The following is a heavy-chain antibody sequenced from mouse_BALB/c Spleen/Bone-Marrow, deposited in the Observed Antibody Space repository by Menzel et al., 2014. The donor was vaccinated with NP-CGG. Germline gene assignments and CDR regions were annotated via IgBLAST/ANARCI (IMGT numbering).Heavy chain of an antibody. CDR1: GFTFSNYG. CDR3: ARHAYYDQTEVSFVY. CDR2: ISDGGSYT. J-gene: IGHJ3*01. Sequence: EVQGVESGVGLVKSGGSLKLSCAASGFTFSNYGMSWVRQTPEKRLEWVATISDGGSYTFYPDSVKGRFTISRDNAKNDLYLQLSSLRSEDSALYYCARHAYYDQTEVSFVYWGQGTLVTVSA. D-gene: IGHD2-4*01. V-gene: IGHV5-9-2*01.